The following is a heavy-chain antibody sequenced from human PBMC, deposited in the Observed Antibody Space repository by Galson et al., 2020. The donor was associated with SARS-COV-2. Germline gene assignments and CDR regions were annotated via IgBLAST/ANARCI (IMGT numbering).Heavy chain of an antibody. Sequence: ASVKVSCRASDYTFIDYYIHWLRQAPGQGLEWMGWINPNNDARKYAQNFQGRVTMTRDTSINTAYMELSSLISDDTAVYYCARGSSISSYWYFDLWGRGTLVTVSS. CDR3: ARGSSISSYWYFDL. CDR2: INPNNDAR. V-gene: IGHV1-2*02. D-gene: IGHD6-6*01. CDR1: DYTFIDYY. J-gene: IGHJ2*01.